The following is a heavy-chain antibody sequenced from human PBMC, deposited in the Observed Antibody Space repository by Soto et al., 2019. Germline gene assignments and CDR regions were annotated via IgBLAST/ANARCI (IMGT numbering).Heavy chain of an antibody. CDR3: AAGGGLPRYY. V-gene: IGHV4-30-2*01. CDR1: GISISSGGYS. Sequence: PSETLSLTCAVSGISISSGGYSWSWILQPPGKGLEWIGYIYHRGSTYYNPSLKSRVTISVDRSKNQFSLKLSSVTAAETAVYYCAAGGGLPRYYWGQGTLVTVSS. D-gene: IGHD5-12*01. CDR2: IYHRGST. J-gene: IGHJ4*02.